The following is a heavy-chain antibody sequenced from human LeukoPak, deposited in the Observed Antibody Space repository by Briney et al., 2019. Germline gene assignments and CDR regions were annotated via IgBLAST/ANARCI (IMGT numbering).Heavy chain of an antibody. Sequence: GGSLRLSCVASGFTFSRYSMHWVRQIPGKGLEYVSAINDDGDRTYYADSVKSRFTISRDNSKNTLFPQMGCLRAEDMAVYYCARVGDLNFYDFWGLGTLVTVSS. CDR3: ARVGDLNFYDF. J-gene: IGHJ4*02. CDR1: GFTFSRYS. V-gene: IGHV3-64*02. CDR2: INDDGDRT. D-gene: IGHD1-20*01.